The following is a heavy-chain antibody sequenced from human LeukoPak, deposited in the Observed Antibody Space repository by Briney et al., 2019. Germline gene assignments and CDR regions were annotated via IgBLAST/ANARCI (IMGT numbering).Heavy chain of an antibody. Sequence: PGGSLRLSCAVSGFTVSTNFMSWVRQAPGKGPEWVSIIYADGGTKYADSVKGRFTISRDNSKNTLYLQMNSLRAEDTAVYYCARSRDCGGDCYSLTAFDIWGQGTMVTVSS. CDR3: ARSRDCGGDCYSLTAFDI. D-gene: IGHD2-21*02. V-gene: IGHV3-53*01. CDR2: IYADGGT. CDR1: GFTVSTNF. J-gene: IGHJ3*02.